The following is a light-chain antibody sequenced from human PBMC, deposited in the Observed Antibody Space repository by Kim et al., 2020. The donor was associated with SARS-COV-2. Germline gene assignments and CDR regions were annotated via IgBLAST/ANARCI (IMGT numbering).Light chain of an antibody. CDR2: QDT. Sequence: SRGQTATLTCSGDKLGDKYVFWYQQKPGQSPVLVIYQDTKRPSGIPERFSASNSGNTATLTISGTQATDEADYYCQAWDSGTAVVFGGGTQLTVL. CDR3: QAWDSGTAVV. J-gene: IGLJ2*01. CDR1: KLGDKY. V-gene: IGLV3-1*01.